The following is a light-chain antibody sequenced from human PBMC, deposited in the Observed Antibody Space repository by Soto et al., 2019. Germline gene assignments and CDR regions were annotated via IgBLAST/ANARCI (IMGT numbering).Light chain of an antibody. CDR3: QSYDSSLSGSKV. J-gene: IGLJ2*01. CDR1: SSNIGGNT. CDR2: SNS. Sequence: QSVLTQPPSASGTPGQRVTFSCSGSSSNIGGNTVSWFQHLPRTAPKLLIFSNSQRPSGVPDRFSGAKSGTSASLAISGLQSEDEADYYCQSYDSSLSGSKVFGGGTKLTVL. V-gene: IGLV1-44*01.